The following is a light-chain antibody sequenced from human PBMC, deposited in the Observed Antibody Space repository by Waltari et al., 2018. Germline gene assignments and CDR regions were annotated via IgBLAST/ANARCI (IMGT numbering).Light chain of an antibody. CDR3: QQYYSTQYT. CDR1: QSVLYSSNNKNY. J-gene: IGKJ2*01. Sequence: DIVMTQSPDSLAVSLGERATINCKSSQSVLYSSNNKNYLAWYQQKPGKPPKLLFYWASTRESGVPDRXSGSGSGTXFTLTISSLQAEDVXVYXCQQYYSTQYTFGQGTKLXIK. CDR2: WAS. V-gene: IGKV4-1*01.